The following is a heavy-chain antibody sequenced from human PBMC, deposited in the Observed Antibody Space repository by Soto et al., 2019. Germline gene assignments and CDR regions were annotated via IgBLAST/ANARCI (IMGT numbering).Heavy chain of an antibody. CDR1: GFTFSSYA. CDR3: AKLETGVGAFDI. V-gene: IGHV3-23*01. Sequence: GGSLRLSCAAFGFTFSSYAMSWVRQAPGKGLEWVSAISGSGGSTYYADSVKGRFTISRDNSKNTLYLQMNSLRAEDTAVYYCAKLETGVGAFDIWGQGTMVTVSS. D-gene: IGHD1-1*01. J-gene: IGHJ3*02. CDR2: ISGSGGST.